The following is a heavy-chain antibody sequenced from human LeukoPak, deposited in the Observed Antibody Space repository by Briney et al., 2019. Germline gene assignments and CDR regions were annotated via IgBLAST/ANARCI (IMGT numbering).Heavy chain of an antibody. J-gene: IGHJ4*02. CDR2: IYYSGST. CDR1: GGSISSGGYY. CDR3: AREVVLVAAYYFDY. Sequence: SETLTLTCTVSGGSISSGGYYCSWIRQHPGKGLEWIGYIYYSGSTYYNPSLKSRVTISVDTSKNQFSLKLSSVTAADTAVYYCAREVVLVAAYYFDYWGQGTLVTVSS. V-gene: IGHV4-31*03. D-gene: IGHD2-15*01.